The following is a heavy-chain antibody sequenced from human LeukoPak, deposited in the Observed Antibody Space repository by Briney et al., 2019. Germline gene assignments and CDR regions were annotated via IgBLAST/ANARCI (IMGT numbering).Heavy chain of an antibody. J-gene: IGHJ5*02. V-gene: IGHV4-39*01. CDR3: ARHPPYSSSWFPFDP. Sequence: PSETLSLTCTVSGGPISSSSYYWGWIRQPPGKGLGWIGNIYYSGITYYNPSLKSRVTVSVDTSKNQFSLKLSSVTAADTAVYFCARHPPYSSSWFPFDPWGQGTLVTVSS. CDR1: GGPISSSSYY. D-gene: IGHD6-13*01. CDR2: IYYSGIT.